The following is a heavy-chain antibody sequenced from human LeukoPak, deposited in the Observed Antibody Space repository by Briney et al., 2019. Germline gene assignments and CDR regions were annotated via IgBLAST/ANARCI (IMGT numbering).Heavy chain of an antibody. CDR2: IYYSGST. D-gene: IGHD3-3*01. V-gene: IGHV4-59*08. J-gene: IGHJ4*02. CDR1: GGSISSYY. CDR3: VGAIFGVVTQDY. Sequence: PSETLSLTCTVSGGSISSYYWSWIRQPPGKGLEWIGYIYYSGSTNYNPSLKSRVTISVDTSKNQLSLKLSSVTAADTAVYYCVGAIFGVVTQDYWGQGTLVTVSS.